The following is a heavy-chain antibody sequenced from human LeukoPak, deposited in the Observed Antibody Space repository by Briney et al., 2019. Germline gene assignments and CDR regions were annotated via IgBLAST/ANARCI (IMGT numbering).Heavy chain of an antibody. V-gene: IGHV1-2*02. CDR1: GYTFPSYD. CDR2: INPNSGGT. J-gene: IGHJ5*02. Sequence: ASVNVSCKASGYTFPSYDINWVRQATGQGLEWMGWINPNSGGTNYAQKFQGRVTMTRDTSISTAYMELSRLRSDDTAVYYCARGGHIVVVKGPDPWGQGTLVTVSS. D-gene: IGHD2-21*01. CDR3: ARGGHIVVVKGPDP.